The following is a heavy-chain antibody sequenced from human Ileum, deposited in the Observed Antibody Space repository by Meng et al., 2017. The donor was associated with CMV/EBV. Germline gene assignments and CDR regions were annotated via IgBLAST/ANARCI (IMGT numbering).Heavy chain of an antibody. Sequence: GESLKISCAASGFTFNTYAMTWVRQAPGRGLESVSIISGNGSVTYYADSVKGRVTISRDNSKNTVYLQMNSLRAEDTAVYYCAKDLRDIVVLVGARVHWGQGTLVTVSS. V-gene: IGHV3-23*01. J-gene: IGHJ4*02. D-gene: IGHD2-15*01. CDR3: AKDLRDIVVLVGARVH. CDR1: GFTFNTYA. CDR2: ISGNGSVT.